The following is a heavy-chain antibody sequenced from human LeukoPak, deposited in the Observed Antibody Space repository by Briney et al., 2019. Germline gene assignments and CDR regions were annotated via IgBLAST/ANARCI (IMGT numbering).Heavy chain of an antibody. J-gene: IGHJ4*02. CDR1: GGSISSYY. V-gene: IGHV4-59*01. CDR3: VRVSVAGDYGYYFDY. Sequence: PSETLSLTCTVSGGSISSYYWSWIRQPPGKGLEWIGYIYYSGSTNYNPSLKSRVTISVDTSKNQFSLKLSSVTAADTAVYYCVRVSVAGDYGYYFDYWGQGTLVTVSS. CDR2: IYYSGST. D-gene: IGHD4-17*01.